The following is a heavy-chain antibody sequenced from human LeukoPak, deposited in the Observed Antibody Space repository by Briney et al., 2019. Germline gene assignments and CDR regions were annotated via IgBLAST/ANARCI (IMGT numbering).Heavy chain of an antibody. CDR1: GGSKSTHY. Sequence: SETLSLTCTVSGGSKSTHYWSWIRQPADKGLEWIGRMYSSGSSSYNPSLEGRVTMSIDTSKNQFSLKLSSVTAADTAVYYCARGIVIVPAVIMGDDAFDVWGQGTMVTVSS. CDR3: ARGIVIVPAVIMGDDAFDV. CDR2: MYSSGSS. V-gene: IGHV4-4*07. J-gene: IGHJ3*01. D-gene: IGHD2-2*02.